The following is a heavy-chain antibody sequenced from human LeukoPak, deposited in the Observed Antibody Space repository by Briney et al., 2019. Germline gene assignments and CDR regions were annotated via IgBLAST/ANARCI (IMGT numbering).Heavy chain of an antibody. Sequence: GGSLRLSCAASGFTFSSYAMSWVRQAPGRGLEWVSAISGSGGSTYYADSVKGRFTISRDNSKNTLYLQMNSLRAEDTAVYYCAKPYGDCSSTSCYYFDYWGQGTLVTVSS. J-gene: IGHJ4*02. D-gene: IGHD2-2*01. CDR2: ISGSGGST. CDR1: GFTFSSYA. CDR3: AKPYGDCSSTSCYYFDY. V-gene: IGHV3-23*01.